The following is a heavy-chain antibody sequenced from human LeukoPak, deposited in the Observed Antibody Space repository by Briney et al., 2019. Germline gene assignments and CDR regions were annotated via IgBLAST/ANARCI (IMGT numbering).Heavy chain of an antibody. Sequence: PSETLSHTCTVSGGSISSSRYYWDWLRQPPGKGLEWIGSIYYSGSTYYNPSLKSRVTISVDTSKNQISLKLSSVMAADTALYYCARHSGMFSPDCSSTSCPSSVYYYMDVWGKGTTVTVSS. CDR1: GGSISSSRYY. CDR3: ARHSGMFSPDCSSTSCPSSVYYYMDV. D-gene: IGHD2-2*01. V-gene: IGHV4-39*01. CDR2: IYYSGST. J-gene: IGHJ6*03.